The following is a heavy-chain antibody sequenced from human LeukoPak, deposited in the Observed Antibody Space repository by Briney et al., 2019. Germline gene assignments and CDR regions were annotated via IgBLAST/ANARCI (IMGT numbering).Heavy chain of an antibody. CDR2: MNPNSGNT. Sequence: ASVKVSCKASGYTFTSYGINWVRQATGQGLEWMGWMNPNSGNTGYAQKFQGRVTMTRNTSISTAYMELSSLRSEDTAVYYCARLNDYGDYREDYWGQGTLVTVSS. D-gene: IGHD4-17*01. CDR3: ARLNDYGDYREDY. CDR1: GYTFTSYG. J-gene: IGHJ4*02. V-gene: IGHV1-8*01.